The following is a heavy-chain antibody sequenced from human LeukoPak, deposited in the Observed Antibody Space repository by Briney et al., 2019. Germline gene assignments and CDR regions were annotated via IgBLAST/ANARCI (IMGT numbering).Heavy chain of an antibody. CDR1: GFTFSSYG. CDR2: ISYDGSNK. V-gene: IGHV3-30*18. J-gene: IGHJ6*03. CDR3: AKDSLRFSVNMDV. Sequence: QSGGSLRLSCAAPGFTFSSYGMHWVRQAPGKGLEWVAVISYDGSNKYYADSVKGRFTISRDNSKNTLYLQMNSLRAEDTAVYYCAKDSLRFSVNMDVWGKGTTVTVSS. D-gene: IGHD3-3*01.